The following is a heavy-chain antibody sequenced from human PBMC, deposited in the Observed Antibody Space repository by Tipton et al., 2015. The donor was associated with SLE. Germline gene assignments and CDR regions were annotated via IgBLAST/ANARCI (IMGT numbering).Heavy chain of an antibody. CDR3: ARDLGRKSWTNYPGWFDS. Sequence: SLRLSCIVSGFTFSNNWMAWVRQAPGKGLEWVAHIREDGSEKFHVDSVRGRFAISRDNAKNSLYLHMNSLRAEDTAVYYCARDLGRKSWTNYPGWFDSWGQGTQVTVSS. CDR1: GFTFSNNW. D-gene: IGHD3/OR15-3a*01. CDR2: IREDGSEK. J-gene: IGHJ5*01. V-gene: IGHV3-7*01.